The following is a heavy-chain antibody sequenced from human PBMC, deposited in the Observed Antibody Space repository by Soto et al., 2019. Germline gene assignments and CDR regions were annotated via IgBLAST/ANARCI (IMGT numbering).Heavy chain of an antibody. J-gene: IGHJ4*02. CDR1: GGSISSGGYY. V-gene: IGHV4-31*03. CDR2: IYYSGST. D-gene: IGHD2-8*01. CDR3: ARANSLVSFDY. Sequence: LSLTCNVSGGSISSGGYYWSWIRQHPGKGLERIGYIYYSGSTYYNPSLKSRVTISVDTSKNQFSLKLSSVTAADTAVYYCARANSLVSFDYWGQGTLVTVSS.